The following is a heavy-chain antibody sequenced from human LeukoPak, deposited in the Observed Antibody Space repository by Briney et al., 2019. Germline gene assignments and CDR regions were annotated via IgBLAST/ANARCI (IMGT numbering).Heavy chain of an antibody. CDR1: GFTVSSNY. V-gene: IGHV3-66*01. D-gene: IGHD2-2*01. J-gene: IGHJ6*02. CDR3: ARVVVPAATYYYYYYGMDV. Sequence: GGSLRLSCAASGFTVSSNYMSWVRQAPGKGLEWVSVIYSGGSTYYADSVKGRFTISRDNSKNTLYLQMNSLRAEDTAVYYCARVVVPAATYYYYYYGMDVWGQGTTVTVSS. CDR2: IYSGGST.